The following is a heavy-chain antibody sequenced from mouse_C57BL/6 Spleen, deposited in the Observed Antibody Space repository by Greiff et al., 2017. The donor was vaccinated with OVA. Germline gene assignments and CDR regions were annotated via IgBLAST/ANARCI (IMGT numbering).Heavy chain of an antibody. CDR2: INPNNGGT. V-gene: IGHV1-26*01. J-gene: IGHJ1*03. Sequence: VQLQQSGAELVKPGASVKISCKASGYTFTDYYMNWVKQSHGKSLEWIGDINPNNGGTSYNQKFKGKATLTVDKSSSTAYMELRSLTSEDSAVYYCARSKGWYFDVWGTGTTVTVSS. CDR3: ARSKGWYFDV. CDR1: GYTFTDYY.